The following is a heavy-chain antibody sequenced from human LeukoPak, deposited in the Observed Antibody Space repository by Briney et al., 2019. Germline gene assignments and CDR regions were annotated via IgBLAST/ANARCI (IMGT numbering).Heavy chain of an antibody. CDR1: GLPFGSYA. J-gene: IGHJ4*02. Sequence: PGGSLRLSCGASGLPFGSYAMSCVRQAPGEGLEWVSALTASVSTRYYADSVKGRFNISRDNSKNTLYLHMNSLRDEHTAVYYCANLIFTAYSRPSYFDSWGQGTLVTVSS. D-gene: IGHD3-9*01. CDR3: ANLIFTAYSRPSYFDS. CDR2: LTASVSTR. V-gene: IGHV3-23*01.